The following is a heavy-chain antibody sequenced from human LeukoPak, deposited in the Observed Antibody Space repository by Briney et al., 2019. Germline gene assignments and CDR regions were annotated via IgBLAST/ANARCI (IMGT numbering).Heavy chain of an antibody. J-gene: IGHJ4*02. D-gene: IGHD4-23*01. CDR1: GFTFSNYG. CDR2: ISGSGGTT. Sequence: GGSLRLSCAASGFTFSNYGMSWVPQAPGKGLEWISCISGSGGTTFYADSVKGRFTISRDNSMNTVNLQMNSLRAEDTAIYYCAKDDDYGGNSVSFDYWGQGTLVTVSS. CDR3: AKDDDYGGNSVSFDY. V-gene: IGHV3-23*01.